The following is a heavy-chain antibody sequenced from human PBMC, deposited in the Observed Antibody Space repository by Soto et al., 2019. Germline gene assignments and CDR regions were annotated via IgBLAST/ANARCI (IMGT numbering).Heavy chain of an antibody. CDR2: TYFMSRWYD. Sequence: PAQTLSLTWAISGDRVSSHRSAWNWSRQSQSRGPEWLGRTYFMSRWYDDYALSVKGRITINADTSKNPLSLQPNSVPPEATAVYYCARSYSGDPPDSWGQGTLVTVS. CDR3: ARSYSGDPPDS. CDR1: GDRVSSHRSA. D-gene: IGHD5-12*01. J-gene: IGHJ4*02. V-gene: IGHV6-1*01.